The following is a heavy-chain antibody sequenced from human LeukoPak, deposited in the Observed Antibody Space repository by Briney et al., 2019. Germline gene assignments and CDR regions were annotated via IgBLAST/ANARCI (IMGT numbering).Heavy chain of an antibody. CDR2: IRSKANSYAT. J-gene: IGHJ6*03. Sequence: GGSLRLSCAASGFTFSGSAMHWVRQASGKGLEWVGRIRSKANSYATAYAASVKGRFTISRDDSKNTAYLQMNSLKTEDTAVYYCRTTVPPHYNYYYYYMDVWGKGTTVTVSS. CDR3: RTTVPPHYNYYYYYMDV. D-gene: IGHD4-11*01. V-gene: IGHV3-73*01. CDR1: GFTFSGSA.